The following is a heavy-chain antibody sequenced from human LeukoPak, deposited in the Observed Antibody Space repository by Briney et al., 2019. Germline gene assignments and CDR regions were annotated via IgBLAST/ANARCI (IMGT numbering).Heavy chain of an antibody. CDR3: AKDENRIAAAGTAVDY. CDR1: GFTFDDYA. V-gene: IGHV3-9*01. CDR2: ISWNGGSI. J-gene: IGHJ4*02. D-gene: IGHD6-13*01. Sequence: GGSLRLSCAASGFTFDDYAMHWVRQAPGKGLEWVSGISWNGGSIGYADSVKGRFTISRDNAKNSLYLQMNSLRAEDTALYYCAKDENRIAAAGTAVDYWGQGTLVTVSS.